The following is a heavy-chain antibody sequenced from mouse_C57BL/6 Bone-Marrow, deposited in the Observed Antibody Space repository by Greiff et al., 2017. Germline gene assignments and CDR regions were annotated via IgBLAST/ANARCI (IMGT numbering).Heavy chain of an antibody. V-gene: IGHV1-55*01. Sequence: QVQLQQPGAELVKPGASVKMSCKASGYTFTSYWITWVKQRPGQGLEWIGDIYPGSGSTTYNEKFNSKATLTVDTSSSTAYMQISSLTSESSTVYDDARVYYGPRYYFDYWGQGTTLTVSS. J-gene: IGHJ2*01. CDR3: ARVYYGPRYYFDY. D-gene: IGHD1-2*01. CDR2: IYPGSGST. CDR1: GYTFTSYW.